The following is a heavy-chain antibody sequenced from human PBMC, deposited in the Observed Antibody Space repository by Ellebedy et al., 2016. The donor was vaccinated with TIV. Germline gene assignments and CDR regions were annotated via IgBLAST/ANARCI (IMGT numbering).Heavy chain of an antibody. CDR2: IAPNNGNT. D-gene: IGHD1-14*01. V-gene: IGHV1-18*04. J-gene: IGHJ4*02. CDR3: AVEPNLGDSFNH. Sequence: ASVKVSCKASGYTFTSYGISWVRQAPGQGLEWMGWIAPNNGNTKYAQKYQDRVTVTTDTSTSTAYMELRSLRSDDTAMYYCAVEPNLGDSFNHWGQGTLVTVSS. CDR1: GYTFTSYG.